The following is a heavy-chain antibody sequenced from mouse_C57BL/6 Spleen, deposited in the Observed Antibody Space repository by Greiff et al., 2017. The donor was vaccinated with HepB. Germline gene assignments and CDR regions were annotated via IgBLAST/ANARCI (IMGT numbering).Heavy chain of an antibody. D-gene: IGHD1-1*01. CDR1: GYAFSSSW. Sequence: VQVVESGPELVKPGASVKISCKASGYAFSSSWMNWVKQRPGKGLEWIGRIYPGDGDTNYNGKFKGKATLTADKSSSTAYMQLSSLTSEDSAVYFCANYYYGSSYDYAMDYWGQGTSVTVSS. CDR3: ANYYYGSSYDYAMDY. J-gene: IGHJ4*01. V-gene: IGHV1-82*01. CDR2: IYPGDGDT.